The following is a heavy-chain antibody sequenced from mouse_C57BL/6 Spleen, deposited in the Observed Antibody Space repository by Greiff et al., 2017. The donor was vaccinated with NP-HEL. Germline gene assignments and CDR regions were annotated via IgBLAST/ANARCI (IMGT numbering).Heavy chain of an antibody. CDR2: IRSKSSNYAT. CDR1: GFTFNTYA. J-gene: IGHJ1*03. D-gene: IGHD2-3*01. Sequence: EVQLVESGGGLVQPKGSLKLSCAASGFTFNTYAMHWVRQAPGKGLEWVARIRSKSSNYATYYADSVKDRFTISRDDSQSMLYLQMNNLKTEDTAMYYCVRGSDGYFYWYFDVWGTGTTVTVSS. CDR3: VRGSDGYFYWYFDV. V-gene: IGHV10-3*01.